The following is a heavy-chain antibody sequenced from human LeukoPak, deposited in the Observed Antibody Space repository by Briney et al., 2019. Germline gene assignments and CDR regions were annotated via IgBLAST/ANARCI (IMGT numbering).Heavy chain of an antibody. CDR2: ISYDGSNK. Sequence: GGSLRLSCAASGFTFSSCGMHWVRQAPAKGLEWVAVISYDGSNKYYADSVKGRFTISRDNSKNTLYLQMNSLRAEDTAVYYCAKGGYRGYDSDYWGQGTLVTVSS. CDR3: AKGGYRGYDSDY. J-gene: IGHJ4*02. V-gene: IGHV3-30*18. D-gene: IGHD5-12*01. CDR1: GFTFSSCG.